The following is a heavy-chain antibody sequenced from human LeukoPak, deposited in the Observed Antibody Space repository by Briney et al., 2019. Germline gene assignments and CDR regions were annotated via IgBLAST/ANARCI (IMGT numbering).Heavy chain of an antibody. J-gene: IGHJ4*02. D-gene: IGHD6-19*01. CDR3: AKDYVGYSSGWYGRVSRGKYFDY. CDR2: ISGSGGST. V-gene: IGHV3-23*01. Sequence: AGGSLRLSCAASGCTFSSYWMSWVRQAPGKGLEWVSAISGSGGSTYYADSVKGGFTISRDNSKNTLYLQMNSLRAEDKAVYYCAKDYVGYSSGWYGRVSRGKYFDYWGQGTLVTVSS. CDR1: GCTFSSYW.